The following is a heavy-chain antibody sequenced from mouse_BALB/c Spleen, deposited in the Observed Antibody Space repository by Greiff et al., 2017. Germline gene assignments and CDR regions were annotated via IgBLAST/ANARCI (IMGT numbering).Heavy chain of an antibody. CDR2: ISSGGST. CDR3: ARDYGSEVDY. CDR1: GFTFSSYA. Sequence: EVQVVESGGGLVKPGGSLKLSCAASGFTFSSYAMSWVRQTPEKRLEWVASISSGGSTYYPDSVKGRFTISRDNARNILYLQMSSLRSEDTAMYYCARDYGSEVDYWGQGTTLTVSS. J-gene: IGHJ2*01. V-gene: IGHV5-6-5*01. D-gene: IGHD1-1*01.